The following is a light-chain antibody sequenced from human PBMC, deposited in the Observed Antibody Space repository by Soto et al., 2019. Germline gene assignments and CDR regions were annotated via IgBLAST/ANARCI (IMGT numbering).Light chain of an antibody. CDR3: AVWDDSLNGFFV. CDR2: TNN. J-gene: IGLJ1*01. V-gene: IGLV1-44*01. Sequence: QPVLTQPPSASGTPGQRVTISCSGSSSNIGSNTVSWYQQLPGTAPKLLIYTNNQRPSGVPDRFSGSKSGTSASLAISGLQSEDEADYSCAVWDDSLNGFFVFGTGTKLTVL. CDR1: SSNIGSNT.